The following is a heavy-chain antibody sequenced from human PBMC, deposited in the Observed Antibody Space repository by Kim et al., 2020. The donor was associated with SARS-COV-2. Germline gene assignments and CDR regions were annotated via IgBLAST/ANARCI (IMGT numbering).Heavy chain of an antibody. D-gene: IGHD6-25*01. CDR3: AKDAAAYYFDY. J-gene: IGHJ4*02. CDR2: K. V-gene: IGHV3-30*02. Sequence: KYYADSVKGRFTISRDNSKNTLYLQMNSLRAEDTAVYYCAKDAAAYYFDYWGQGTLVTVSS.